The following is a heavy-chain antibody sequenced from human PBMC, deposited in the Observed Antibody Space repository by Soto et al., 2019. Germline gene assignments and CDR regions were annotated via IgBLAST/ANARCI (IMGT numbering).Heavy chain of an antibody. CDR1: GGSISSYY. D-gene: IGHD6-13*01. Sequence: PSETLSLTCTVSGGSISSYYWSWIRQPPGKGLEWIGYLYYGGNTNYSPSLKSRVTISLDTSKTQFSLKLHSVTAADTAVYYCATSYGNAWYTYWGQGTQVTVSS. V-gene: IGHV4-59*01. CDR3: ATSYGNAWYTY. CDR2: LYYGGNT. J-gene: IGHJ4*02.